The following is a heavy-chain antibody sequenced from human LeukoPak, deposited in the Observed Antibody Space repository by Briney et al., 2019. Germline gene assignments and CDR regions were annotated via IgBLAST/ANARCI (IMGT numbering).Heavy chain of an antibody. CDR3: ARDRGYSNFDY. V-gene: IGHV3-7*01. D-gene: IGHD4-11*01. Sequence: PGGSLRLSCAGSGFTFSNYWMSWVRQAPGKGLEWVANMNADGSEKNYFDSVKGRFTISRDNAQDSLYLQMNSLRAEDTAVYYCARDRGYSNFDYWGQGTLLTVSS. J-gene: IGHJ4*02. CDR1: GFTFSNYW. CDR2: MNADGSEK.